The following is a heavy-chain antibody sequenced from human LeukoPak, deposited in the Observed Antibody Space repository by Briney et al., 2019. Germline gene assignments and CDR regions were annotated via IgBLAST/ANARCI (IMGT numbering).Heavy chain of an antibody. V-gene: IGHV4-59*01. CDR3: ARGKQWLDAFDI. D-gene: IGHD6-19*01. J-gene: IGHJ3*02. CDR2: IYYSGGT. CDR1: GGSISSYY. Sequence: KPSETLSLTCTVSGGSISSYYWSWIRQPPGKGLKGIGYIYYSGGTNYNPSLKRRVTISVEQSKNQFSLKLSSVTAADTAVYYCARGKQWLDAFDIWGKGKMVTVSS.